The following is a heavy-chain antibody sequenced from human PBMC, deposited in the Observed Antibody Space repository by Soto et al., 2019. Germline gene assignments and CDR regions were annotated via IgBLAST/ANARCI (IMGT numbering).Heavy chain of an antibody. J-gene: IGHJ1*01. Sequence: QVQLVESGGGVVQPGRSLRLSCAASGFTFSSYAMHWVRQAPGKGLEWVAVISYDGSNKNYADSVKGRFTISRDNSKNTLYLQMNSMRAEETAVYYWSREEGDIDAYLQHWGPGTLVTVSS. V-gene: IGHV3-30-3*01. D-gene: IGHD5-12*01. CDR2: ISYDGSNK. CDR1: GFTFSSYA. CDR3: SREEGDIDAYLQH.